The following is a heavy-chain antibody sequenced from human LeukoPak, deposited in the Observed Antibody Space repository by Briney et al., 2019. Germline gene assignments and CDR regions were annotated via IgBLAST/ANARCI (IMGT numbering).Heavy chain of an antibody. V-gene: IGHV1-2*02. D-gene: IGHD3-16*01. CDR3: ARDGMITFGGVYDY. Sequence: ASVKVSRKASGYTFTGYYMHWVRQAPGQGLEWMGWINPNSGGTNYAQKFQGRVTMTRDTSISTAYMELSRLRSDDTAVYYCARDGMITFGGVYDYWGQGTLVTVSS. CDR1: GYTFTGYY. CDR2: INPNSGGT. J-gene: IGHJ4*02.